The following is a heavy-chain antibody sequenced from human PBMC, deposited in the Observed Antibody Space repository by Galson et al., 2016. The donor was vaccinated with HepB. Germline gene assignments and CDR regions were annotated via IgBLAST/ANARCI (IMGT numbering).Heavy chain of an antibody. D-gene: IGHD2-15*01. Sequence: SLRLSCAASGITFNTYNMVWVCQAPGKGLEWVAVIWYDGSNKYYADSVKGRFTISRDNSKNTLYLQMNSLRAEDTAVYYCARDTKGRVEVVVAANYYYYYGMDVWGQGTTVTVSS. CDR3: ARDTKGRVEVVVAANYYYYYGMDV. J-gene: IGHJ6*02. CDR1: GITFNTYN. V-gene: IGHV3-33*08. CDR2: IWYDGSNK.